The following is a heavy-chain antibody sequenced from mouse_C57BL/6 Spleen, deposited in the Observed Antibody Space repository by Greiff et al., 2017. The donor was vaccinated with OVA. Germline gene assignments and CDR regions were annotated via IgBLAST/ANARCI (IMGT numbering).Heavy chain of an antibody. CDR2: IYIGNGYT. Sequence: EVQVVESGAELVRPGSSVKMSCKTSGYTFTSYGINWVKQRPGQGLEWIGYIYIGNGYTEYNEKFKGKATLTSDTSSSTAYMQLSSLTSEDSAIYFCARSKLGQELYWYFDVWGTGTTVTVSS. D-gene: IGHD4-1*01. CDR3: ARSKLGQELYWYFDV. V-gene: IGHV1-58*01. CDR1: GYTFTSYG. J-gene: IGHJ1*03.